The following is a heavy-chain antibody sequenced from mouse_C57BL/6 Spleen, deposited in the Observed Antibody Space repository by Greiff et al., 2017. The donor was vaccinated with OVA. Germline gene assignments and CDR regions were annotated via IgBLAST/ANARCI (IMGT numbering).Heavy chain of an antibody. CDR2: ISYSGST. D-gene: IGHD2-1*01. CDR1: GYSITSDY. J-gene: IGHJ2*01. Sequence: EVKLMESGPGLAKPSQTLSLTCSVTGYSITSDYWNWIRKFPGTKLEYMGYISYSGSTYYNPSLKSRISITRDTSKNQYYLQLNSVTTEDTATYYCARGRYGNYDYFDYWGQGTTLTVSS. V-gene: IGHV3-8*01. CDR3: ARGRYGNYDYFDY.